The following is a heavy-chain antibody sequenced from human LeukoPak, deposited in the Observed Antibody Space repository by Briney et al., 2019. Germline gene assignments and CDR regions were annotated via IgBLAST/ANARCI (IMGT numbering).Heavy chain of an antibody. CDR2: IRSKVYGGTT. CDR1: GFSFGDYA. J-gene: IGHJ6*03. Sequence: GGSLRLSCTTSGFSFGDYAMSWFRQAPGKGLEWVGFIRSKVYGGTTEYAASVKGRFTISRDDSKSIAYLQMNSLKTEDTAVYYCTRVDGSSWDYYYYYMDVWGKGTTVTVSS. V-gene: IGHV3-49*03. D-gene: IGHD6-6*01. CDR3: TRVDGSSWDYYYYYMDV.